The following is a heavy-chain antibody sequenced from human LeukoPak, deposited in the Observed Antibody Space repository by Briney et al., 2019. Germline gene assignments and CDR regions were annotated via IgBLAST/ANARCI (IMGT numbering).Heavy chain of an antibody. CDR2: INPSGGST. V-gene: IGHV1-46*01. Sequence: ASVKVSCKTSGYTFTSHYMHWVRQAPGQGLEWMGIINPSGGSTSYVQKFQGRVTMTRDTSTSTVYMELSSLRSQDTAVYYCARGPRDRTKDAFDIWGQGTMVTVSS. CDR1: GYTFTSHY. CDR3: ARGPRDRTKDAFDI. D-gene: IGHD2-15*01. J-gene: IGHJ3*02.